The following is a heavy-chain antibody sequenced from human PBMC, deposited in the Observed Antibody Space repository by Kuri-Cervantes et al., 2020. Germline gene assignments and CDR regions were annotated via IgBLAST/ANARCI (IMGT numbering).Heavy chain of an antibody. CDR1: GSTVSSNY. Sequence: GESLKISCAASGSTVSSNYMSWVRQAPGKGLEWVSVIYSGGDTYYAESVKGRFTISRDDSKNTLYLQMNSLRAEDTAVYYCARLLYFDQWGQGTLVTVSS. CDR3: ARLLYFDQ. CDR2: IYSGGDT. V-gene: IGHV3-53*01. J-gene: IGHJ4*02.